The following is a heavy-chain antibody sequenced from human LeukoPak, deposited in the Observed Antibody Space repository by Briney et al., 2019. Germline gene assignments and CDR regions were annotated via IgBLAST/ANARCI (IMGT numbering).Heavy chain of an antibody. V-gene: IGHV3-21*01. J-gene: IGHJ4*02. Sequence: GGSLRLSCAASGLTFTRYSMNWVRQAPGKGLEWVSSITTSSQVYYADSIKGRFSISRDNAKNSLYLQMNSLRAEDTAVYYCASIWSGSLDYWGQGTLVTVSS. CDR3: ASIWSGSLDY. CDR2: ITTSSQV. D-gene: IGHD3-3*01. CDR1: GLTFTRYS.